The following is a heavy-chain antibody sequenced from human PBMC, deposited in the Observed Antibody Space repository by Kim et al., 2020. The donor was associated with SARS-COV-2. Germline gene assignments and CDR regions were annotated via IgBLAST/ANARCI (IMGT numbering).Heavy chain of an antibody. D-gene: IGHD3-10*01. Sequence: GGSLRLSCAASGFTFSSYDMHWVRQATGKGLEWVSAIGTAGDTYYPGSVKGRFTISRENAKNSWYLQMNSLRAGDTAVYYCARGGGSGSYSGDAFDIWGPGTMVTVSS. CDR2: IGTAGDT. CDR1: GFTFSSYD. V-gene: IGHV3-13*04. J-gene: IGHJ3*02. CDR3: ARGGGSGSYSGDAFDI.